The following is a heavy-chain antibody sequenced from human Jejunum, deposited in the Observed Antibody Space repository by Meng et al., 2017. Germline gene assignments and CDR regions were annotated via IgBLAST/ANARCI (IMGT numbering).Heavy chain of an antibody. D-gene: IGHD6-13*01. CDR1: GASISDSNW. V-gene: IGHV4-4*02. Sequence: VQLEAPGPGLVKPSGTLSLTCAVSGASISDSNWWSWVRQPLGKALEWIGEIYHTGTTNYNPSLKSRVTMSLDKSKNQFSLELTSVTAADTAVYYCARDLLGPAIAATGWFDPWGQGTLVTVSS. J-gene: IGHJ5*02. CDR2: IYHTGTT. CDR3: ARDLLGPAIAATGWFDP.